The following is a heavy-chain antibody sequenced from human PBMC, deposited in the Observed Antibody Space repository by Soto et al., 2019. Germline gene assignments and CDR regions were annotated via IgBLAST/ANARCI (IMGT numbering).Heavy chain of an antibody. CDR3: ARPRFCSGARCFNNLDY. CDR2: IIPVFGTT. J-gene: IGHJ4*02. V-gene: IGHV1-69*12. Sequence: QVQLVQSGTEVKKPGSSVTVSCRASGDTFSNHIISWVRQAPGQGLEWVGGIIPVFGTTTYAPEFQGRVTFTADEYTSTGYMELRSLRSDDTAVYYCARPRFCSGARCFNNLDYWGQGTLVTVSS. CDR1: GDTFSNHI. D-gene: IGHD2-15*01.